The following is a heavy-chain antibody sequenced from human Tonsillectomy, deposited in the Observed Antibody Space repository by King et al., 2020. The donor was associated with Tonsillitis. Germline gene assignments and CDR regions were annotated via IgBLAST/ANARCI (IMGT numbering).Heavy chain of an antibody. V-gene: IGHV3-30*03. Sequence: VQLVESGRGAVQPGRSLRLSCAASGFTFNSYGMHWVRQAPGKGLEWVSVISYDGSNKYYADSVKGRFTISRDNSKNTLYLQMNSLRAEDTAVYYCAFGVYDYVWGSYQYWGQGTLVTVSS. CDR1: GFTFNSYG. CDR3: AFGVYDYVWGSYQY. D-gene: IGHD3-16*01. CDR2: ISYDGSNK. J-gene: IGHJ4*02.